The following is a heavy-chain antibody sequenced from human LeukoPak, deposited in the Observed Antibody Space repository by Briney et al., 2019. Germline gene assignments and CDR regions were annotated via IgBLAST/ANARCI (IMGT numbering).Heavy chain of an antibody. Sequence: GGSLRLSCAASGFTFSSYWMRWVRQAPGKGLEWVANIQQDGSEKNYVNSVKGRFTISRDNAKSSLYLQMNSLRVEDTAVYYCARERGWGLDYWGQGTLVTVSS. CDR3: ARERGWGLDY. V-gene: IGHV3-7*01. CDR2: IQQDGSEK. D-gene: IGHD6-19*01. CDR1: GFTFSSYW. J-gene: IGHJ4*02.